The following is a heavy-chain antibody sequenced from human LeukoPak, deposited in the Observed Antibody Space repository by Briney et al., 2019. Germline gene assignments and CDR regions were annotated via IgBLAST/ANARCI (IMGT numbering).Heavy chain of an antibody. V-gene: IGHV4-34*01. CDR3: ARSPCSGGSCYFDY. D-gene: IGHD2-15*01. J-gene: IGHJ4*02. Sequence: PSETLSLTCAVYGGSFSGYYWSWIRQPPGKGLEWIGEINHSGSTNYNPSLKSRVTISVDTSKNQFSLKLSSVTAADTAVYYCARSPCSGGSCYFDYWGQGTLVTVSS. CDR2: INHSGST. CDR1: GGSFSGYY.